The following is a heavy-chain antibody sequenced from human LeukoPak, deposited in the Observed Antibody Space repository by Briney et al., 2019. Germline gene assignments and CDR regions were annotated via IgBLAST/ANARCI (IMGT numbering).Heavy chain of an antibody. J-gene: IGHJ6*03. Sequence: GGSLRLSCAASGFTFSSYWMSWVRQAPGKGLEWVANIKQDESEKYSVDSVKGRFTISRDNAKNSVYLQMKNLRAEDTALYYCARLSAYYYGSYFYYYMDVWGKGTTVTVSS. D-gene: IGHD3-10*01. CDR1: GFTFSSYW. V-gene: IGHV3-7*01. CDR2: IKQDESEK. CDR3: ARLSAYYYGSYFYYYMDV.